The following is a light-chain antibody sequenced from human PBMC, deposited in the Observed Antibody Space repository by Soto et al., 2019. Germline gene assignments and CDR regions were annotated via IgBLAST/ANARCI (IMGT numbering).Light chain of an antibody. J-gene: IGLJ1*01. V-gene: IGLV2-8*01. CDR1: SSDVGGYDY. CDR3: SSSRGGKLSDV. Sequence: SSACSPAQSIATSCTGTSSDVGGYDYVSWYQQHAGKAPKLMIYEVTIRPSGVSERFSGSKSGTTASVTASGVHAEDEADYCCSSSRGGKLSDVFGTRSKVTVL. CDR2: EVT.